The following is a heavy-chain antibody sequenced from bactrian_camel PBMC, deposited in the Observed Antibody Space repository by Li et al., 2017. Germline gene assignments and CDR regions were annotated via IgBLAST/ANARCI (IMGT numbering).Heavy chain of an antibody. D-gene: IGHD6*01. Sequence: QLVESGGGSVQVGGSLRLSCVASVDTIGRYCMGWFRQIPDKEREGVAGIESDGSTSYADSVKGRFTISQDNAKNTLFLQMNSLKPEDTAVYYCAAGARAIGYGCIVGSWYPPPSFGYWSQGTQVTVS. CDR3: AAGARAIGYGCIVGSWYPPPSFGY. CDR2: IESDGST. V-gene: IGHV3S55*01. CDR1: VDTIGRYC. J-gene: IGHJ6*01.